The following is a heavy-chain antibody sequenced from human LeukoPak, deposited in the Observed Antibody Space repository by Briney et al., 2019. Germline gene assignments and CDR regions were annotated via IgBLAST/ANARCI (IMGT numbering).Heavy chain of an antibody. CDR3: ASLTTVTYVSYYYMDV. V-gene: IGHV1-69*06. CDR2: IIPIFGTA. Sequence: SVKVSCKASGGTFSSYAISWVRQAPGQGLEWMGGIIPIFGTANYAQKFQGRVTITADKSTSTAYMELSSLRPEDTAVYYCASLTTVTYVSYYYMDVWGKGTTVTVSS. CDR1: GGTFSSYA. D-gene: IGHD4-17*01. J-gene: IGHJ6*03.